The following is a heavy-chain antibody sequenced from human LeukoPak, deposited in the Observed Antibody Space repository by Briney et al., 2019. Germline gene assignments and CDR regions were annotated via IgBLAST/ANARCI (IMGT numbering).Heavy chain of an antibody. CDR2: IRYDGSNK. Sequence: PGGSLTLSCAASGFTYSSYGMHWVRQAPGKGLEWVAFIRYDGSNKYYADSVKGRFTISRDNSKNTLYLQMNSLRAEDTAVYYCAKLGVDLRGDWFDPWGQGTLVTVPS. V-gene: IGHV3-30*02. D-gene: IGHD2-15*01. J-gene: IGHJ5*02. CDR3: AKLGVDLRGDWFDP. CDR1: GFTYSSYG.